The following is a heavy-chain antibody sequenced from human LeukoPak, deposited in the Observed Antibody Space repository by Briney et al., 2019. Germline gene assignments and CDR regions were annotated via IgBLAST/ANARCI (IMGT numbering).Heavy chain of an antibody. Sequence: HAGGSLRLSCAASGFTFSSYAMSWVRQAPGKGLEWVSAISGSGGSTYYADPVKGRFTISRDNSKNTLYLQMNRLRAEDTAVYYCAKDRPAVAVAGTAAFDYWGQGTLVTVSP. V-gene: IGHV3-23*01. CDR2: ISGSGGST. D-gene: IGHD6-19*01. CDR1: GFTFSSYA. J-gene: IGHJ4*02. CDR3: AKDRPAVAVAGTAAFDY.